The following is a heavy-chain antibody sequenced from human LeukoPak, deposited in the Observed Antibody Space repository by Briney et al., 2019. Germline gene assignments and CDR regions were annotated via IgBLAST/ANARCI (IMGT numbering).Heavy chain of an antibody. CDR1: GFTYSNVW. Sequence: GGSLRLSCAASGFTYSNVWMNWVRQAPGKGLEWVSVLYSGGNTYYTDSVKGRFTISRDNSKNTLYLQMNSLRAEDTAVYYCARGPDFWSGYSIDYWGQGTLVTVSS. V-gene: IGHV3-53*01. J-gene: IGHJ4*02. CDR2: LYSGGNT. CDR3: ARGPDFWSGYSIDY. D-gene: IGHD3-3*01.